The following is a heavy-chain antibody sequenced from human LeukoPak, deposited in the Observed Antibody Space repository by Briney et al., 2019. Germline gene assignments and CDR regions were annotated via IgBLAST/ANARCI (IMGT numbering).Heavy chain of an antibody. CDR2: IIHSGNT. CDR1: GGSFSDSY. CDR3: ARRAHDFWSAGIDY. Sequence: SETLSLTCAVSGGSFSDSYWTWIRQSPGKGLEWIGEIIHSGNTNYNPSLKSRVTVSVDTSKSQFSLKLTSVTAADTALYYCARRAHDFWSAGIDYWGQGTLVTVSS. D-gene: IGHD3-3*01. J-gene: IGHJ4*02. V-gene: IGHV4-34*12.